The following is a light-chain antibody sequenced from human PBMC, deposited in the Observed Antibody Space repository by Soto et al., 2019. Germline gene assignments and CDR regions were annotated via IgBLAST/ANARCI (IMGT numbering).Light chain of an antibody. CDR2: DVS. CDR1: SSDVGGYNY. CDR3: SSYTSTGGIGL. V-gene: IGLV2-14*03. J-gene: IGLJ1*01. Sequence: QSALTQPASVSGSPGQSITISGTGTSSDVGGYNYVSWYQQHPGKAPKLMISDVSRRPSGVSDRFSGSKSGNTASLTISGLQAEDEADYYCSSYTSTGGIGLFGNGTKVTV.